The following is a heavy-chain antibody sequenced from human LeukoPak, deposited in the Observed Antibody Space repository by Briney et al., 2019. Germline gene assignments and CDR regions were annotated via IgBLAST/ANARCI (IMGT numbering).Heavy chain of an antibody. D-gene: IGHD4-23*01. CDR1: GGTFSSYA. Sequence: GASVKVSCKASGGTFSSYAISWVRQAPGQGLEWMGGIIPIFGTANYAQKFQGRVTITADKSTSTAYMELSSLRSEDTAVYYCAGIDYSGWGAFDHWGQGALVTVSS. CDR3: AGIDYSGWGAFDH. J-gene: IGHJ4*02. V-gene: IGHV1-69*06. CDR2: IIPIFGTA.